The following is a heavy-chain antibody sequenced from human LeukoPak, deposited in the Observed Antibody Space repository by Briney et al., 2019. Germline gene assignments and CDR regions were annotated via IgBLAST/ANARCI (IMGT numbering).Heavy chain of an antibody. CDR2: ISSSSSYI. J-gene: IGHJ4*02. CDR3: ARVGPGCSGGSCYPS. Sequence: PGGSLRLSCAASGFTFSSYSMNWVRQAPGKGLEWVSSISSSSSYIYYADSVKGRFTISRDNAKNSLYLQMNSLRAEDTAVYYCARVGPGCSGGSCYPSWGQGTLVTVSS. D-gene: IGHD2-15*01. V-gene: IGHV3-21*01. CDR1: GFTFSSYS.